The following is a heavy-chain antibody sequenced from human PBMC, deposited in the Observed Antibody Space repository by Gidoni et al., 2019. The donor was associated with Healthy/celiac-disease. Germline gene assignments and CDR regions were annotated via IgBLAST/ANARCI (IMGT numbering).Heavy chain of an antibody. CDR3: ARGDYSNYYYYGMDV. V-gene: IGHV3-13*01. D-gene: IGHD4-4*01. Sequence: EVQLVESGGGLVQPGGSLRLPCAASGFTFSSYDMHWVRQAPGKGLEWVSAIGTAGDTYYPGSVKGRFTIARENAKNSLYLQMNSLRAGDTAVYYCARGDYSNYYYYGMDVWGQGTTVTVSS. CDR1: GFTFSSYD. CDR2: IGTAGDT. J-gene: IGHJ6*02.